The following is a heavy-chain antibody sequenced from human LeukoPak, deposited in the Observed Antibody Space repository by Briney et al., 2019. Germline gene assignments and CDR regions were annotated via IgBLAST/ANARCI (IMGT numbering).Heavy chain of an antibody. CDR3: AGTSTVVTREAFDI. CDR1: GGSISSGSYY. V-gene: IGHV4-61*02. D-gene: IGHD4-23*01. CDR2: IYISGST. Sequence: SETLSLTCTASGGSISSGSYYWTWIRQPAGTGLEWIGRIYISGSTNYNPALKSRVTISVDTSKNQLSLKLSSVTAADTAVYYCAGTSTVVTREAFDIWGQGTMVTVSS. J-gene: IGHJ3*02.